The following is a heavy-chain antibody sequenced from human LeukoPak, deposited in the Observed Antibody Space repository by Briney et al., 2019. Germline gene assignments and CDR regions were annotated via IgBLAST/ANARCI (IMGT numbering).Heavy chain of an antibody. CDR2: INWDGGST. V-gene: IGHV3-20*04. CDR1: GFTFDDYG. D-gene: IGHD5-24*01. CDR3: ARDLEMATIGRLLY. Sequence: GGPLSFCCAASGFTFDDYGMSWVRQAAGKRLELVSVINWDGGSTGYADSVKGRITISRDTAKNSLYLQMNSLRAEDTAVYYCARDLEMATIGRLLYWGQGTLVTVSS. J-gene: IGHJ4*02.